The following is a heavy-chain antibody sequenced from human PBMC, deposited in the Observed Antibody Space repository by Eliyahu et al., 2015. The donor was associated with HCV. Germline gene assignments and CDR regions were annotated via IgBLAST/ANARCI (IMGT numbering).Heavy chain of an antibody. D-gene: IGHD3-9*01. J-gene: IGHJ4*02. CDR3: ARGGRDILTGYPNY. Sequence: EVQLVQSGAEVKKPGXSLKISXKGSGYXFXNXWIGWXXQMPGKGLEXMGIIYPGDSDTRYSPXFQGQVTTSVDKPMSTAYLQWSSLKASDTAMYYCARGGRDILTGYPNYWGQGTLVTVSS. V-gene: IGHV5-51*01. CDR1: GYXFXNXW. CDR2: IYPGDSDT.